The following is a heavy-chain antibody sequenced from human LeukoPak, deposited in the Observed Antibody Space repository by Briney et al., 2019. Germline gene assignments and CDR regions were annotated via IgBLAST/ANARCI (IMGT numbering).Heavy chain of an antibody. CDR1: GGSISSGGYY. V-gene: IGHV4-31*03. D-gene: IGHD1-26*01. Sequence: SETLSLTCTVSGGSISSGGYYWSWLRQHPGKGLEWIGYIYYSGSTYYNPSLKSRVTISVDTSKNQFSLKLSSVTAADTAVYYCARVRIVGAEGSWFDPWGQGTLVTVSS. CDR2: IYYSGST. J-gene: IGHJ5*02. CDR3: ARVRIVGAEGSWFDP.